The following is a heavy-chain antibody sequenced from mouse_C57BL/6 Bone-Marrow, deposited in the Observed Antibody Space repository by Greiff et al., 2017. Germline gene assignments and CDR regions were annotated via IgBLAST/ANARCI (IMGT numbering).Heavy chain of an antibody. J-gene: IGHJ3*01. V-gene: IGHV1-26*01. CDR2: INPNNGGT. CDR1: GYTFTDYY. D-gene: IGHD1-1*01. CDR3: ARDYYGIGPFAY. Sequence: VQLQQSGPELVKPGASVKISCKASGYTFTDYYMNWVKQSHGKSLEWIGDINPNNGGTSYNQKFKGKATLTVDKSYSTAYMELRSLTSEDSAVYYCARDYYGIGPFAYWGQGTLVTVSA.